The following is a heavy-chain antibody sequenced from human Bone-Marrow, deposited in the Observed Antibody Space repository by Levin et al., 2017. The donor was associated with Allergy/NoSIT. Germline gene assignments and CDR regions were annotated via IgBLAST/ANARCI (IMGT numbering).Heavy chain of an antibody. J-gene: IGHJ6*02. CDR2: IYPGDSDT. CDR3: AGTAEGTHYYYDGMDV. D-gene: IGHD1-14*01. Sequence: PGGSLRLSCKGSGYSFTSYWIGWVRQMPGKGLEWMGIIYPGDSDTRYSPSFQGQVTISADKSISTAYLQWSSLKASDTAMYYCAGTAEGTHYYYDGMDVWGQGTTVTVSS. V-gene: IGHV5-51*01. CDR1: GYSFTSYW.